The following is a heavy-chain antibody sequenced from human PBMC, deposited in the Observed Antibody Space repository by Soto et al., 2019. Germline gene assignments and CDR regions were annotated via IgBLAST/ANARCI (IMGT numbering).Heavy chain of an antibody. J-gene: IGHJ4*02. Sequence: QVQLQESGPRLVSPSQTLSLTCTVSGGSISSAAYCWSWIRQSPDKGLEWIGHIYDGGTTYSSPSLKGRVTLSADTSETQFSLKLNSVSAADTAVYYCARGPSGDKVEYWGQGIQVTVSS. CDR2: IYDGGTT. V-gene: IGHV4-30-4*01. CDR1: GGSISSAAYC. CDR3: ARGPSGDKVEY. D-gene: IGHD7-27*01.